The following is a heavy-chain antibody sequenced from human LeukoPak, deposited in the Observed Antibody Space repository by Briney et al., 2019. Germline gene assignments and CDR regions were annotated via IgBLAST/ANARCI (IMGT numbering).Heavy chain of an antibody. J-gene: IGHJ4*02. CDR3: AREDDSSGYSSFDY. V-gene: IGHV4-59*12. CDR1: GGSISFYY. D-gene: IGHD3-22*01. CDR2: IYYSGST. Sequence: SETLSLTCTVSGGSISFYYWSWIRQPPGKGLEWIGNIYYSGSTNYNPSLKSRVTMSVDTSKNQFSLKLSSVTAADTAVYYCAREDDSSGYSSFDYWGQGTLVTVSS.